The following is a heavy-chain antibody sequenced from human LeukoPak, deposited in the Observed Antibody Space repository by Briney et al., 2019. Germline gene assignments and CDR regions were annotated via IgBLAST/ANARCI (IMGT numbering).Heavy chain of an antibody. D-gene: IGHD6-19*01. J-gene: IGHJ3*02. V-gene: IGHV1-18*04. Sequence: ASDKVSCKASGYTVTSYGISWVRQAPGKGLEWMGWISAYNGNTNYAQKLQGRVTMTTDTSTSTAYMELRSLRSDDTAVYYCARDRVAGNLDAFDIWGQGTMVTVSS. CDR2: ISAYNGNT. CDR3: ARDRVAGNLDAFDI. CDR1: GYTVTSYG.